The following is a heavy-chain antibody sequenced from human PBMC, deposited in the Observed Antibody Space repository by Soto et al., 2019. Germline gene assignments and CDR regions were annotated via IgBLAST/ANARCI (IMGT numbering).Heavy chain of an antibody. V-gene: IGHV4-59*01. Sequence: QVQLQESGPGLVKPSETLSLTYSVSWRPIYSYYWSWIRQPPGGGLEGSGYIYYSGSTNHHPSLKSRVTISVDTSKNQFSLKLSSVTAADTAVYYCARGPYCSGGSCSPYNWFDPWGQGTLVTVSS. J-gene: IGHJ5*02. CDR1: WRPIYSYY. D-gene: IGHD2-15*01. CDR2: IYYSGST. CDR3: ARGPYCSGGSCSPYNWFDP.